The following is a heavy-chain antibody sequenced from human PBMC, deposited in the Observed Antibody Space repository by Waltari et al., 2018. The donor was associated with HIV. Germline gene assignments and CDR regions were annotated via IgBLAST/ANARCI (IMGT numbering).Heavy chain of an antibody. CDR2: ISGSGGKT. Sequence: EVQLLESEGGLVQPGGSLRLSCVASGFNFRLYGMSWVRQAQGKGLEWVSGISGSGGKTNYADSVKGRFTISRDNSKNTLYLQMNSLRAEDTAIFYCAIQRNPLNNFYYGMDVWGQGTTVTVSS. V-gene: IGHV3-23*01. J-gene: IGHJ6*02. CDR3: AIQRNPLNNFYYGMDV. D-gene: IGHD1-1*01. CDR1: GFNFRLYG.